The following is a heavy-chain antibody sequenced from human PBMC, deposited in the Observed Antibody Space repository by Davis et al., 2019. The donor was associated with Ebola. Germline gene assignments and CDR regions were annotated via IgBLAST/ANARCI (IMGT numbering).Heavy chain of an antibody. CDR3: ARAQFPTTSDH. CDR1: GYTLSELS. CDR2: FDPEDAEA. D-gene: IGHD1-1*01. Sequence: AASVKVSCKVSGYTLSELSIHWVRQAPGKGLEWMGYFDPEDAEAIYAQNFQDRVTMTEDTSTDTAYMEVGSLRSDDTAVYYCARAQFPTTSDHWGQGTLVTVSS. J-gene: IGHJ4*02. V-gene: IGHV1-24*01.